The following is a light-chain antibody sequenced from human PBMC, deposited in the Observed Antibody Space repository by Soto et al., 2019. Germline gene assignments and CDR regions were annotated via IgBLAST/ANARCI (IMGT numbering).Light chain of an antibody. CDR1: QNIERW. CDR2: DVS. J-gene: IGKJ5*01. CDR3: QHADSFPLIT. Sequence: DIQMTQSPSTLSASVGDRVTITCRASQNIERWLAWYQQKPGKAPKLLLYDVSSLESGVPSRFSGSGSGTEFILTINGLQPDDFATYYCQHADSFPLITFGQGTRLEIK. V-gene: IGKV1-5*01.